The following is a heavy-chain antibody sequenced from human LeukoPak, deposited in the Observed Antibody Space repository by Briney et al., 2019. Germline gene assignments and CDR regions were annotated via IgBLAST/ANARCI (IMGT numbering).Heavy chain of an antibody. CDR2: ISAYNGNT. V-gene: IGHV1-18*01. CDR3: ARGAPYRSDWFDP. J-gene: IGHJ5*02. Sequence: ASVKVSCKASGYTFSSYGIGWVRQAPGQGLEWMGWISAYNGNTNYAQKLQGRVTMTTGTSTSTAYMDLRSLRSDDTAVYYCARGAPYRSDWFDPWGQGTLVTVSS. CDR1: GYTFSSYG. D-gene: IGHD6-19*01.